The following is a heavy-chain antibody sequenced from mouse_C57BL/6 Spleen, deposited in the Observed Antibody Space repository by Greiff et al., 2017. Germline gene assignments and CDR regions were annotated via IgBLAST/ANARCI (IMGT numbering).Heavy chain of an antibody. D-gene: IGHD1-1*01. CDR1: GYTFTDYY. CDR3: ARSRTTVVATDFDY. J-gene: IGHJ2*01. Sequence: SGYTFTDYYMNWVKQSHGNSLAWIGDINPNNGGTSYHQKFKGKATLTVDKSSSTAYMELRSLTSEDSAVYYCARSRTTVVATDFDYWGQGTTVTVSS. V-gene: IGHV1-26*01. CDR2: INPNNGGT.